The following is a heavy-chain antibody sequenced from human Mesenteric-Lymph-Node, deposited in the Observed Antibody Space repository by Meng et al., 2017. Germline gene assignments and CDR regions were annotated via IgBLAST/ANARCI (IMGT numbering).Heavy chain of an antibody. V-gene: IGHV4-31*03. CDR2: IYYSGST. CDR3: ARVSSGWDYFDY. Sequence: QVQVQESGPGLVKPSQTLSLTCTVSGGSVSSGGYYWTWIRQHPGKGLEWSGHIYYSGSTFYNPSLKRRVIISIDTSKNQFSLNLRSVTAADTAVYYCARVSSGWDYFDYWGQGTLVTVSS. J-gene: IGHJ4*02. CDR1: GGSVSSGGYY. D-gene: IGHD6-19*01.